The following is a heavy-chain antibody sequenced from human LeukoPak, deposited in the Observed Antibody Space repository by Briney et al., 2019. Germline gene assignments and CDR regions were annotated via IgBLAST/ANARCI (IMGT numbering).Heavy chain of an antibody. D-gene: IGHD3-10*01. J-gene: IGHJ4*02. CDR2: INTETGNP. V-gene: IGHV7-4-1*02. Sequence: GASVKVSCKGSGYKFISYAMNWVRQAPGQGPEWMGWINTETGNPTYARGFTGQYVFSVDTSVTTAYLQISSLRTDDTAVNYCARGGYYGGSGTYGFFDYWGQGSLVNVSS. CDR1: GYKFISYA. CDR3: ARGGYYGGSGTYGFFDY.